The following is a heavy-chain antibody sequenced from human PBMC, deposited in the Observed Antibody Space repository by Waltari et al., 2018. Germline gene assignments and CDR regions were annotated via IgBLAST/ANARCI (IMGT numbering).Heavy chain of an antibody. CDR2: IHHSGGT. V-gene: IGHV4-4*02. D-gene: IGHD6-13*01. J-gene: IGHJ6*02. Sequence: QVQLQESGPGLVKPSGTLSLTCAVSGGSISSGNWWTWVRQPPGKGLEWMWEIHHSGGTNYTPSLNSRVTRSVDKSNNQFSRKLTSVTAADTAVYYCASGSGGSSWYPTPRDGMDVWGQGTTVTVSS. CDR3: ASGSGGSSWYPTPRDGMDV. CDR1: GGSISSGNW.